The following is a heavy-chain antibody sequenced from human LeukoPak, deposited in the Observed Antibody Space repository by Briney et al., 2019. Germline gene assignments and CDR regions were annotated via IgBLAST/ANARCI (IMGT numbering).Heavy chain of an antibody. J-gene: IGHJ4*02. Sequence: SVNVSCKAPGGSFRNHGFHWVRQATGQGLEWMGGMLPIFGTANYAQKFQGRVTITADESSNTASLDLSSLTSEDTAVYYCATDPNPYSSTSGYFDFWGQGTLVTVSS. V-gene: IGHV1-69*13. CDR1: GGSFRNHG. D-gene: IGHD6-13*01. CDR2: MLPIFGTA. CDR3: ATDPNPYSSTSGYFDF.